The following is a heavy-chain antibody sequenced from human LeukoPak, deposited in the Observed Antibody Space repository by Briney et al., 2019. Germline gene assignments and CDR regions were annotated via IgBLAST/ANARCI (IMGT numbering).Heavy chain of an antibody. D-gene: IGHD1-26*01. CDR1: GFTFSSYS. J-gene: IGHJ4*02. Sequence: GGSLRLSCAASGFTFSSYSMNWVRQAPGKGLEWVSSISDSSSYIYYPDSVKGRFTISRDNAKNSLYLQMNSLRAEDTAVYFCARGGTGADFDYWGQETLVTFSS. V-gene: IGHV3-21*01. CDR2: ISDSSSYI. CDR3: ARGGTGADFDY.